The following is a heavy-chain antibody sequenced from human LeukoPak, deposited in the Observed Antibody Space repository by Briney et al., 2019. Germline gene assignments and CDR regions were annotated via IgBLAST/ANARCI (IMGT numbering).Heavy chain of an antibody. Sequence: ASVKVSCKASGYTFTSYDINWVRQATGQGLEWMGWMNPNSGNTGYAQKFQGRVTITRNTSISTAYMELSSLRSEDTAVYYCARRIAARPGGWFDPWGQGTLVTVSS. D-gene: IGHD6-6*01. J-gene: IGHJ5*02. CDR2: MNPNSGNT. V-gene: IGHV1-8*03. CDR1: GYTFTSYD. CDR3: ARRIAARPGGWFDP.